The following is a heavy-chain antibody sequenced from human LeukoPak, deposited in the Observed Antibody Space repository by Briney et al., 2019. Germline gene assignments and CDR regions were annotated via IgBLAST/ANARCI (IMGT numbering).Heavy chain of an antibody. J-gene: IGHJ6*02. CDR1: GYTFTSYD. CDR3: ARGRDYGDYLHYYYYYGMDV. CDR2: MNPNSGNT. Sequence: ASVKVSCKASGYTFTSYDINWARQATGQGLEWMGWMNPNSGNTGYAQKFQGRVTMTRNTSISTAYMELSSLRSEDTAVYYCARGRDYGDYLHYYYYYGMDVWGQGTRSPSP. V-gene: IGHV1-8*01. D-gene: IGHD4-17*01.